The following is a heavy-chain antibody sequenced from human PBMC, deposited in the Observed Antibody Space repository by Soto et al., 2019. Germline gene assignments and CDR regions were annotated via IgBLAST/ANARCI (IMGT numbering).Heavy chain of an antibody. Sequence: QVQLVQSGAEMKKPGASVKVSCKASGSTFTSYGISWVRQATGQGLEWMGWIRPYNGNTNYEQKLQGRVTMTTDTSASTAYMELSSLRSDDTAVYYCARCAPPELDWGQGTLVTVSS. V-gene: IGHV1-18*01. CDR2: IRPYNGNT. CDR1: GSTFTSYG. J-gene: IGHJ4*02. CDR3: ARCAPPELD. D-gene: IGHD1-7*01.